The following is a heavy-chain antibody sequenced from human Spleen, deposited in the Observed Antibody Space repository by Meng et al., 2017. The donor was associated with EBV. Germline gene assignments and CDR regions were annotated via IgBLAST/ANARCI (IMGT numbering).Heavy chain of an antibody. Sequence: EVQLVESGGGLVRPGGSLRLSCAASGFTFSTYKMHWVRQAPGKGLVWVSRINSDGTETTCADPVGGRFTISRDNAKNTLYLQMDSLRAEDTAVYYCAPNLFDYWGQGTLVTVSS. V-gene: IGHV3-74*01. CDR1: GFTFSTYK. J-gene: IGHJ4*02. CDR3: APNLFDY. D-gene: IGHD1-14*01. CDR2: INSDGTET.